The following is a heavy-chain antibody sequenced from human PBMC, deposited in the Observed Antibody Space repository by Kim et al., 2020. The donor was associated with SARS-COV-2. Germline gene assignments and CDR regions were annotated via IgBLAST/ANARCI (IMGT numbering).Heavy chain of an antibody. D-gene: IGHD2-21*02. Sequence: GGSLRLSCVASGFTFRSYEMNWVRQAPGKGLEWVSYISSNGGTIYYADSVKGRFTISRDNAKNSLYLQMNSLRVEDTAVYFCARDLLDCGGDCYSAVSPLYFDLWGQGTLVTVSS. CDR3: ARDLLDCGGDCYSAVSPLYFDL. J-gene: IGHJ4*02. CDR1: GFTFRSYE. V-gene: IGHV3-48*03. CDR2: ISSNGGTI.